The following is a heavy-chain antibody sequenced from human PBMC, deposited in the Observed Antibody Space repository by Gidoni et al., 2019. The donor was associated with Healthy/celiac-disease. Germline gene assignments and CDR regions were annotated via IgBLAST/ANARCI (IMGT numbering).Heavy chain of an antibody. CDR2: IFSNDEK. CDR3: ARMGAWDGLADY. V-gene: IGHV2-26*01. CDR1: GFSLSNARMG. J-gene: IGHJ4*02. Sequence: QVTLKESGPVLVKPKETLTLTCTVSGFSLSNARMGVSCIRQPPGKALAWLAHIFSNDEKSYSTSLKSRLTISKDTSKSQVVLTMTNMDPVDTATYYCARMGAWDGLADYWGQGTLVTVSS. D-gene: IGHD1-26*01.